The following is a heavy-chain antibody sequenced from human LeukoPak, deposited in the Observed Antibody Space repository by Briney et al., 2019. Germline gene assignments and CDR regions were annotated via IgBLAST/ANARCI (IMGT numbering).Heavy chain of an antibody. CDR1: GFTVSSNY. CDR2: IYSGGST. Sequence: GGSLRLSCAASGFTVSSNYMSWVRQAPGKGLEWVSVIYSGGSTYYADSVKGRFTISRHNSKNTLYLQMNSLRAEDTAVYYCARDRLSFGDGSGSRNYYYGMDVWGQGTTVTVSS. D-gene: IGHD3-10*01. J-gene: IGHJ6*02. CDR3: ARDRLSFGDGSGSRNYYYGMDV. V-gene: IGHV3-53*04.